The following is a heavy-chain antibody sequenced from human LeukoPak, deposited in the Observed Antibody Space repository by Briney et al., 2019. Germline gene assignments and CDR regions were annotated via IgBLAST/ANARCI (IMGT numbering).Heavy chain of an antibody. CDR1: GFTFSIYA. CDR3: ARGSVAGHGIDAFDI. V-gene: IGHV3-23*01. D-gene: IGHD6-19*01. J-gene: IGHJ3*02. CDR2: ITSSGETT. Sequence: PGGSLRLSCVASGFTFSIYAMSWVHQAPGKGLEWVSSITSSGETTFYAGSVKGQFTISRDNSKNTMYLQMNSLRAEDTAVYYCARGSVAGHGIDAFDIWGQGTMVTVSS.